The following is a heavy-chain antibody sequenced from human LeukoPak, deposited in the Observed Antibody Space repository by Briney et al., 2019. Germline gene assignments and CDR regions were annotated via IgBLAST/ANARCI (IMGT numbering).Heavy chain of an antibody. J-gene: IGHJ3*02. CDR2: VYYSGST. CDR1: GGSISTYY. CDR3: AESGYSYGFDAFDI. D-gene: IGHD5-18*01. Sequence: PSETLSLTCTVTGGSISTYYWSWIRQPPGKGLEWIGYVYYSGSTYYNPSLKSRVTISVDTSKNQFSLKLSSVTAADTAVYYCAESGYSYGFDAFDIWGQGTMVTVSS. V-gene: IGHV4-59*04.